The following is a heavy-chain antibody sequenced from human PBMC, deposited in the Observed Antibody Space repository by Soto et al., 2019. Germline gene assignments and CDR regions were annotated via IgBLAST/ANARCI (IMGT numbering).Heavy chain of an antibody. J-gene: IGHJ6*02. CDR3: GAYCGGDCFIGIFDGMDV. CDR2: IYYSGST. Sequence: SETLSLTCTVSGGSISSSSYYWGWIRQPPGKGLEWIGSIYYSGSTYYNPALKSRVTISVDTSKNQFSLRLSSVTAADTAVYYCGAYCGGDCFIGIFDGMDVWGQGTTVTVSS. CDR1: GGSISSSSYY. D-gene: IGHD2-21*02. V-gene: IGHV4-39*01.